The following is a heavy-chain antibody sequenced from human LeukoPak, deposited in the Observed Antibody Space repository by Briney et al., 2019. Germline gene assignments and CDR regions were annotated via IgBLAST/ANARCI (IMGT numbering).Heavy chain of an antibody. CDR1: GFTFSSYA. Sequence: GGSLRLSCAASGFTFSSYAMSWVRQAPGKGLEWVSASSGSGGSTYYADSVKGRSTISRDNSKNTLYLQMNRLRAEDTAVYYCAKATDYYDSSGYYHRPDYWGQGTLVTVSS. D-gene: IGHD3-22*01. V-gene: IGHV3-23*01. CDR3: AKATDYYDSSGYYHRPDY. J-gene: IGHJ4*02. CDR2: SSGSGGST.